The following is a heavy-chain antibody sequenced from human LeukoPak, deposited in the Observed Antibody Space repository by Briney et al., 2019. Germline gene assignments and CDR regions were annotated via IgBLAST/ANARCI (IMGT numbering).Heavy chain of an antibody. Sequence: SETLSLTCTVSGGSISSYYWSWIRQPPAKGLEWIGYIYYSGSTNYNPSLKSRVTISVDTSKNQFSLKLSSVTAADTAVYYCARVDYGGNLGWYFDLWGRGTLVTVSS. J-gene: IGHJ2*01. CDR1: GGSISSYY. CDR3: ARVDYGGNLGWYFDL. V-gene: IGHV4-59*01. CDR2: IYYSGST. D-gene: IGHD4-23*01.